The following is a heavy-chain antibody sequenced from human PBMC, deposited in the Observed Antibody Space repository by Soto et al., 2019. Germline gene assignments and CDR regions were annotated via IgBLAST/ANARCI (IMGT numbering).Heavy chain of an antibody. Sequence: SETLSLTCTVSGGSISSYYWSWIRQPPGKGLEWIGYIYYSGSTNYNPSLKSRVTISVDTSKNQFSLKLSSVTAADTAVYYCARDSSSGYYYYGMDVWGQGTTVTVSS. CDR1: GGSISSYY. V-gene: IGHV4-59*01. CDR3: ARDSSSGYYYYGMDV. D-gene: IGHD6-6*01. J-gene: IGHJ6*02. CDR2: IYYSGST.